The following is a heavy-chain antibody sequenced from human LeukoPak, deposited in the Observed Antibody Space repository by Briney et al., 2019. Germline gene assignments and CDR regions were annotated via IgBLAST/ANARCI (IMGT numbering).Heavy chain of an antibody. Sequence: SETLSLTCTVSGGSISRYYWTWIRQPPGKGLEWIGYIYTSGSTNYNPSLKSRVTMSVDTSKNQFSLKLSSVTAADTAVYYCARRSVGTMYYDFWGQGTLVTVSS. CDR1: GGSISRYY. CDR2: IYTSGST. CDR3: ARRSVGTMYYDF. V-gene: IGHV4-4*09. J-gene: IGHJ4*02. D-gene: IGHD1-26*01.